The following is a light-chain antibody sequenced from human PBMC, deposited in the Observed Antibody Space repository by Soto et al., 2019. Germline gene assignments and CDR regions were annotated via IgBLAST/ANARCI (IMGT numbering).Light chain of an antibody. V-gene: IGLV2-14*01. CDR1: SSDVGDYNY. CDR3: SSYTSSNTWV. J-gene: IGLJ3*02. CDR2: EVS. Sequence: QSALTQPASVSGSPGQSITISCTGTSSDVGDYNYVSWYQQHPGKAPKLMIYEVSNRTSGVSNRFSCSKSGNTASLTISGLQAEDEADYYCSSYTSSNTWVFGGGTKLTVL.